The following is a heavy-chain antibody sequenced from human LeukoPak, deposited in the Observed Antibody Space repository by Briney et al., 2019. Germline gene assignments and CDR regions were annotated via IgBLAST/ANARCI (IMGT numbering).Heavy chain of an antibody. CDR2: SGGGDAT. CDR1: GFTFDDYT. CDR3: ARDSSMLRGPLVIYYFDF. J-gene: IGHJ4*02. D-gene: IGHD3-10*01. Sequence: WGSLRLSCAASGFTFDDYTMHWVRQAPGKGLEWVSTSGGGDATYYADSVKGRFTISRDNSKNTLYLQMNSLRVEDTAVYYCARDSSMLRGPLVIYYFDFWGQGTLVTVSS. V-gene: IGHV3-23*01.